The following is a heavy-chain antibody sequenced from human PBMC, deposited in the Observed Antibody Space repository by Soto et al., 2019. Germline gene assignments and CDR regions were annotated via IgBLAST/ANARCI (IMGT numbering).Heavy chain of an antibody. D-gene: IGHD1-7*01. J-gene: IGHJ6*02. CDR2: IIPIFGTA. V-gene: IGHV1-69*13. CDR3: ARVAVDITGTVRYYYYGMDV. CDR1: GGTFSSYA. Sequence: GASVKVSCKASGGTFSSYAISWVRQAPGQGLEWMGGIIPIFGTANYAQKFQGRVTITADESTSTAYMELSSLRSEDTAVYYCARVAVDITGTVRYYYYGMDVWGQGTTVTVSS.